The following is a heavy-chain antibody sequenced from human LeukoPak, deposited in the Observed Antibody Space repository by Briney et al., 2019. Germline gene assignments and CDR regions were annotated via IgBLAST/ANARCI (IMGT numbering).Heavy chain of an antibody. CDR1: GFTFSSYA. J-gene: IGHJ4*02. CDR2: ISGSGGST. V-gene: IGHV3-23*01. D-gene: IGHD6-19*01. CDR3: AKDGLRYSSGWYDY. Sequence: GGSLRLSCAASGFTFSSYARSWVGQAPGEGLEWVAAISGSGGSTYYADSVKGRFTISRDNSKNTLYLQMNSLRAEDTAVYYCAKDGLRYSSGWYDYWGQGTMVTVSS.